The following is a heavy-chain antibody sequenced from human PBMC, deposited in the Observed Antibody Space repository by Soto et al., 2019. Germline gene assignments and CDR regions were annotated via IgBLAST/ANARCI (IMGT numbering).Heavy chain of an antibody. J-gene: IGHJ4*02. Sequence: GGSLILYCAASGFLYSDYWMSWVRQAPGKGLEWVANIKPNGSEKYYVDSVKGRFTISRDNAEDLLYVQMNSPSADDTAVYYCARGKSSRYFDYWGQGALVTVSS. D-gene: IGHD6-13*01. CDR1: GFLYSDYW. CDR3: ARGKSSRYFDY. CDR2: IKPNGSEK. V-gene: IGHV3-7*01.